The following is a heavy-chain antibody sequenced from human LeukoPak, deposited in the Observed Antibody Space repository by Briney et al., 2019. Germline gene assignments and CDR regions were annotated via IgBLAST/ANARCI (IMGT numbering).Heavy chain of an antibody. CDR1: GYTYSAFY. Sequence: ASVKVSCKASGYTYSAFYIHWVRQAPGQGLEWMGWINPKTGGTSYAQNFQGRVTMTRDTSINTAYMELSGLTSDDAAVYYCARVYCTKGVCFNPDYWGQGTLVTVSS. D-gene: IGHD2-8*01. J-gene: IGHJ4*02. CDR3: ARVYCTKGVCFNPDY. V-gene: IGHV1-2*02. CDR2: INPKTGGT.